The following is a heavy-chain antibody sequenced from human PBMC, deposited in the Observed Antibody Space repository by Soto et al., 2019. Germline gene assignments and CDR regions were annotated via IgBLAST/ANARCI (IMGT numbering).Heavy chain of an antibody. CDR2: VNHGGTS. J-gene: IGHJ5*02. V-gene: IGHV4-34*01. CDR3: ARVPDR. Sequence: SETLSLTCAVHGGSFSGYYWDWIRQPPGKGLEWIGEVNHGGTSNYNPSLKSRVTISVDRSKNQFSLKLSSVTAADTAVYYCARVPDRWGQGTLVT. CDR1: GGSFSGYY.